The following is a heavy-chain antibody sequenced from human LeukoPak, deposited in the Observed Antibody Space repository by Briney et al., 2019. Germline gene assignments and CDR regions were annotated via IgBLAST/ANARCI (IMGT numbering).Heavy chain of an antibody. D-gene: IGHD2-21*02. CDR3: ARAESGGDSIGSFDY. J-gene: IGHJ4*02. Sequence: PSGTLSLTCSVSGGSISNTDYYWGWIRQHPGKGLEWIGYIYYSGGTYYNPSLKSRVTISVDTSKNQFSLKLSSVTAADTAVYYCARAESGGDSIGSFDYWGQGTLVTVSS. V-gene: IGHV4-31*03. CDR1: GGSISNTDYY. CDR2: IYYSGGT.